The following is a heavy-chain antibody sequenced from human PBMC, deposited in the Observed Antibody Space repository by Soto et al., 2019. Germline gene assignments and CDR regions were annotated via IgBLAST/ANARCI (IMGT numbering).Heavy chain of an antibody. Sequence: PGGSLRLSCAGSGFTFSNYAMNWVRQAPGKGLDWVSTLSGSGATTYYADSVKGRFTISGDNSRNTLYLQMNSLRAEDTAIYYCAKEGTRDEYYFDYWGQGTLVTVSS. D-gene: IGHD3-10*01. J-gene: IGHJ4*02. CDR2: LSGSGATT. CDR3: AKEGTRDEYYFDY. CDR1: GFTFSNYA. V-gene: IGHV3-23*01.